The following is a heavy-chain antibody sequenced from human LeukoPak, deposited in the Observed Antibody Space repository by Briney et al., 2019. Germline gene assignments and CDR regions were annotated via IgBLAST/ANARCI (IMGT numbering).Heavy chain of an antibody. CDR2: ISSSGSTI. Sequence: GGSLRLSCAASGFTFSSYEMNWVRQAPGKGLEWVSYISSSGSTIYYADSVKGRFTISRDNSRSTLSLQMDSLRAEDTATYYCATYRQIQVPFEFWGQGTLVTVSS. J-gene: IGHJ4*02. V-gene: IGHV3-48*03. CDR1: GFTFSSYE. CDR3: ATYRQIQVPFEF. D-gene: IGHD5-18*01.